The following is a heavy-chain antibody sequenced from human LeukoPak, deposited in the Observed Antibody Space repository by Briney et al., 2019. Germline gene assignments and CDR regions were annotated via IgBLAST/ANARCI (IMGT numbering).Heavy chain of an antibody. D-gene: IGHD2-15*01. CDR2: ISYDGSNK. CDR1: GFTFSNYS. Sequence: GWSLRLSCAASGFTFSNYSMHWVRQAPGKGLEWVAVISYDGSNKYYADSVKGRFTISRDNSKNTLYLQMNSLRAEDTAVYYCARPTRILYEDDAFDIWGQGTMVTVSS. CDR3: ARPTRILYEDDAFDI. J-gene: IGHJ3*02. V-gene: IGHV3-30-3*01.